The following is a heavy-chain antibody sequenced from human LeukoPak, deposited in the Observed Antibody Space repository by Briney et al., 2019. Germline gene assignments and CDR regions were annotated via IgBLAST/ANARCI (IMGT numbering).Heavy chain of an antibody. Sequence: HPGGSLRLSCAPSGLTSDNFAMTWVRQAPGKGLEWVSEITGSGGSTYYADSVKGRFTISRDNSKNTLYLQMNSLRAEGTAIYYCARELLDSDYWGQGTLVTVSS. CDR3: ARELLDSDY. V-gene: IGHV3-23*01. J-gene: IGHJ4*02. CDR2: ITGSGGST. D-gene: IGHD3-10*01. CDR1: GLTSDNFA.